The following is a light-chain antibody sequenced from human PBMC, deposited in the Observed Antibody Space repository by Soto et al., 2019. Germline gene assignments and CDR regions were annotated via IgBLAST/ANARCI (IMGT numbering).Light chain of an antibody. V-gene: IGLV2-14*01. CDR1: SSDVGAYNY. CDR2: DVS. J-gene: IGLJ2*01. CDR3: YSYTTSSTRV. Sequence: QSALTQPASVSGAPGQSITISCTGTSSDVGAYNYVSWYQQHPGKATKLMIYDVSNRPSGVSNRFSGSKSGNTASLTISGLQAEDEADYYCYSYTTSSTRVFGGGTQLTVL.